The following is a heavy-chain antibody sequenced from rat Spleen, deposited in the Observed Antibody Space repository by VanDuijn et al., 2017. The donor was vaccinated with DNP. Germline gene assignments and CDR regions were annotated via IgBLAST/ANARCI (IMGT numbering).Heavy chain of an antibody. CDR3: AALTGIGD. V-gene: IGHV3-3*01. D-gene: IGHD5-1*01. CDR2: VTNAGTT. Sequence: EVLLQESGPGLVKPSQSLSLTCSVTGFSITNNFKWSWFRKFPGNKLEWIGIVTNAGTTKYNPSLKMRISVSRDTSKNHFFLQVKSITTEDTATYYCAALTGIGDWGQGVMVTVSS. CDR1: GFSITNNFK. J-gene: IGHJ2*01.